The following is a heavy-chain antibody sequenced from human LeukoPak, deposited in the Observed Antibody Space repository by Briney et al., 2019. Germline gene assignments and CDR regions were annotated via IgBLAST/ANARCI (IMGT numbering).Heavy chain of an antibody. D-gene: IGHD1-1*01. CDR3: ARGVLGTTASFDS. Sequence: SQTLSLTSAISGDRASRSSSAWDSTRPSPSRGLELLRRTFYMSKWYNDYAVSVKSRLTINTDTSKNQFSLQLNSVTPEDTAVYYCARGVLGTTASFDSWGQGTLVTVSS. V-gene: IGHV6-1*01. J-gene: IGHJ4*02. CDR1: GDRASRSSSA. CDR2: TFYMSKWYN.